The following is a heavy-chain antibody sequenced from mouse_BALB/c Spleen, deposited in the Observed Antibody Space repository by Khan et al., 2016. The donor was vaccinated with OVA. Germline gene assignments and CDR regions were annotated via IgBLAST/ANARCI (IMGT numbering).Heavy chain of an antibody. CDR3: SRSGYFALFAY. J-gene: IGHJ3*01. V-gene: IGHV14-1*02. CDR2: IDPENGET. CDR1: GFNIKDYY. Sequence: EVQLQESGAELVRPGALVKLSCKASGFNIKDYYLHWVKQRPEQGLEWIGWIDPENGETVYDPKFQDKASITADTSSNTAYLQFSSLTSEYTAVYYWSRSGYFALFAYWGQGTLVTVSA.